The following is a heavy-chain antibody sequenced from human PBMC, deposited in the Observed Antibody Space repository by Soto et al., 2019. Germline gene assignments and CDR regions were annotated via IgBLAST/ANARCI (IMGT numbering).Heavy chain of an antibody. V-gene: IGHV1-3*01. J-gene: IGHJ6*02. D-gene: IGHD3-9*01. CDR1: GYTFTSYA. CDR3: ARVGGYDILTGYYLPTYYYGMDV. CDR2: INAGNGNT. Sequence: ASVKVSCKASGYTFTSYAMHWVRQAPGQRLEWMGWINAGNGNTKYSQKFQGRVTMTRNTSISTAYMELSSLRSEDTAVYYCARVGGYDILTGYYLPTYYYGMDVWGQGTTVTVSS.